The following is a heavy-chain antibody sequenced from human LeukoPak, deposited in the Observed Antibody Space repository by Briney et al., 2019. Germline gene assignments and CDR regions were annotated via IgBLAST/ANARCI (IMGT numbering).Heavy chain of an antibody. CDR1: EFDFSSHA. D-gene: IGHD3-3*01. Sequence: PGGSLRLSCAASEFDFSSHAMTWVRQAPGKGLEWVSAISISGSKTYYADSVKGRFTISRDNSKNTLYLQMNSLRAEDTAVYYCARLGYYDDYWGQGTLVTVSS. V-gene: IGHV3-23*01. CDR2: ISISGSKT. CDR3: ARLGYYDDY. J-gene: IGHJ4*02.